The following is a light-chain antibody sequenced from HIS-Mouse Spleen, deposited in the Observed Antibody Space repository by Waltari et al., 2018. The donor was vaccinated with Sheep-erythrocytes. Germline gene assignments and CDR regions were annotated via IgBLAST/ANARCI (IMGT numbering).Light chain of an antibody. CDR2: QDT. Sequence: SSELTQPPSVSVSPGQTASITCSGDKLGDKYACWYQQKPGQSPVLVIYQDTKGTSGIPERFSGSNSGNTATLTISGTQAMDEADYYCQAWDSSIVVFGGGTKLTVL. J-gene: IGLJ2*01. V-gene: IGLV3-1*01. CDR3: QAWDSSIVV. CDR1: KLGDKY.